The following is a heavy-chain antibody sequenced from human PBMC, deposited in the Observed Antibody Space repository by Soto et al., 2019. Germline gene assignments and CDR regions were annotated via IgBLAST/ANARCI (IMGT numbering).Heavy chain of an antibody. J-gene: IGHJ4*02. Sequence: SVKVSCKASGFTFTTSAVQWVRQARGQRLEWIGGVVIGSGSAFYAQKFQDRVTITRDMSTSTAYMELRSLRSEDTDVYYSVAELAHAYWGQGTPVTVSS. CDR2: VVIGSGSA. D-gene: IGHD1-1*01. CDR3: VAELAHAY. V-gene: IGHV1-58*01. CDR1: GFTFTTSA.